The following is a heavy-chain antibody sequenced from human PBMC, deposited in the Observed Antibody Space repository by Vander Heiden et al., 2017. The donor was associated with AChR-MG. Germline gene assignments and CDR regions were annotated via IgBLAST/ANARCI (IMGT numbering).Heavy chain of an antibody. CDR3: TTDLLPVVTLNP. CDR1: GFTFSNAW. D-gene: IGHD2-15*01. Sequence: EVQLVESGGGLVKPGGSLRLSCAASGFTFSNAWMSWVRQAPGKGLEWVGRIKSKTDGGTTDYAAPVKGRFTISRDDSKNTLYLQMNSLKTEDTAVYYCTTDLLPVVTLNPWGQGTLVTVSS. CDR2: IKSKTDGGTT. V-gene: IGHV3-15*01. J-gene: IGHJ5*02.